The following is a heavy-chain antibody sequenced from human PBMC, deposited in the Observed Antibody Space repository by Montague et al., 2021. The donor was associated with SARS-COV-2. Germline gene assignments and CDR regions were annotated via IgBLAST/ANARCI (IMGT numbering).Heavy chain of an antibody. CDR2: IYWDDDK. J-gene: IGHJ5*02. Sequence: ALVKPTKTLTLTCTFSGFSLNTSGEGVGWVRQPPGKALEWLALIYWDDDKRYSPSLKSRSTISKDTTKNEVVLTVADMDPVDTATYYCARYGDYGSWFDPWGQGTLVTVSS. V-gene: IGHV2-5*02. D-gene: IGHD4-17*01. CDR1: GFSLNTSGEG. CDR3: ARYGDYGSWFDP.